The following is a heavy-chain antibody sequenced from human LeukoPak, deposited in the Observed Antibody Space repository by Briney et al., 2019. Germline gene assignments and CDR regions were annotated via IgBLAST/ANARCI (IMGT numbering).Heavy chain of an antibody. Sequence: PGGSLRLSCAASGFTFTNAWMSWVRQAPGKGLEWVGRIKSKTDGGTTDYATPVKGRFTISRDDSKNTLYLQISSLKTEDTAVYYCTADLVFTYYGLDVWGQGTTVTVSS. J-gene: IGHJ6*02. CDR2: IKSKTDGGTT. CDR3: TADLVFTYYGLDV. V-gene: IGHV3-15*01. D-gene: IGHD3-9*01. CDR1: GFTFTNAW.